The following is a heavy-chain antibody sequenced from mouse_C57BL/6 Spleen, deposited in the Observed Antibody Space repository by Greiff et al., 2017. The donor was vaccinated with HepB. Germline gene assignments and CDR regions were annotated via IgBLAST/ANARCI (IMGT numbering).Heavy chain of an antibody. CDR1: GSTFTSYW. D-gene: IGHD2-3*01. J-gene: IGHJ3*01. Sequence: VQLQQPGAELVRPGSSVKLSCTASGSTFTSYWMHWVKQRPIQGLEWIGNIDPSDSETHYNQKFKDKATLTVDKSSSTAYMQLSSLTSEDSAVYYCARYLDGYFAWFAYWGQGTLVTVSA. CDR2: IDPSDSET. V-gene: IGHV1-52*01. CDR3: ARYLDGYFAWFAY.